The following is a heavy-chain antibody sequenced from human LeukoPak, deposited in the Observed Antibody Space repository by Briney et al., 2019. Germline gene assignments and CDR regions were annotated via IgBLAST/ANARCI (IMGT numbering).Heavy chain of an antibody. CDR2: IRNDGSNQ. J-gene: IGHJ4*02. D-gene: IGHD6-19*01. CDR3: ARDLSIAVAGHVGYYFDY. CDR1: GFTFRSYG. Sequence: GASLRLSCAASGFTFRSYGMHWVRQAPGKGLEWVAFIRNDGSNQYYADSVTGRFTISRDNSKNTLYLQMNSLRAEDTAVYYCARDLSIAVAGHVGYYFDYWGQGTLVTVSS. V-gene: IGHV3-30*02.